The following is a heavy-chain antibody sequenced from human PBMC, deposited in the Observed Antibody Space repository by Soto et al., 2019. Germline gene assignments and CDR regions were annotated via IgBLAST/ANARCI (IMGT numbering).Heavy chain of an antibody. CDR1: GFTFRTYG. Sequence: QPGGSLRLSCAASGFTFRTYGMHWVRQAPGKGLEWVAFISDDGSQKYYGDSVKGRFTISRDNSKNTLSLRMISLRTEDTSVYYCAKEAPGGWHFFDTRGQGTLVTVSS. V-gene: IGHV3-30*18. CDR2: ISDDGSQK. D-gene: IGHD6-19*01. CDR3: AKEAPGGWHFFDT. J-gene: IGHJ4*02.